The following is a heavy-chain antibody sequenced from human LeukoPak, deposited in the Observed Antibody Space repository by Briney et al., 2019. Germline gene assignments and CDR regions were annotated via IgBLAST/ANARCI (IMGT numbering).Heavy chain of an antibody. J-gene: IGHJ4*02. CDR1: GFTFSSYV. CDR2: ISGSGGSP. CDR3: AKDFCSGGSCYSGSDH. V-gene: IGHV3-23*01. Sequence: PGGPLRLSCAASGFTFSSYVMNCVRQAPGKALEWVSVISGSGGSPYYADSVKGRFTISRDNLKNTLYLQMNSLRAEDTAVYYCAKDFCSGGSCYSGSDHWGQGTLVTVSS. D-gene: IGHD2-15*01.